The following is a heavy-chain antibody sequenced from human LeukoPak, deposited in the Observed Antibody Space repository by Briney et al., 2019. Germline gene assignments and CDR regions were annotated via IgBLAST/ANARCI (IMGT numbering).Heavy chain of an antibody. CDR3: AIDSSSWYVFDP. CDR1: GYTFTSYY. CDR2: INPSSGST. D-gene: IGHD6-13*01. J-gene: IGHJ5*02. Sequence: ASVKVSCKASGYTFTSYYMHWVRQAPGQGLEWMGIINPSSGSTSYAQKLQGRVTMTRDTSTSTVYMELSSLRSEDTAVYYCAIDSSSWYVFDPWGQGTLVTVSS. V-gene: IGHV1-46*01.